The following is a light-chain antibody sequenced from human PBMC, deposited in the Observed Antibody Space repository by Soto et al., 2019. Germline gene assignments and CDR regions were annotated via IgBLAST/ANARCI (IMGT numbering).Light chain of an antibody. CDR3: QQYNNWPPWT. CDR1: QSVSSN. V-gene: IGKV3-15*01. J-gene: IGKJ1*01. CDR2: NVS. Sequence: EIVLTQSPGTLSLSQGERAALSCRASQSVSSNLAWYQQEPGQAPRLVIYNVSTRATGIPARFSGSGSGTEFTLTINSLQSEDFAVYYCQQYNNWPPWTFGQGTKVDIK.